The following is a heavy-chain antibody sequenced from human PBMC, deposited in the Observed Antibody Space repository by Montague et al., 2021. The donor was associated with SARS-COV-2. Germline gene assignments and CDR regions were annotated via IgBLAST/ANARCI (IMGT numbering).Heavy chain of an antibody. CDR2: IDWDDDK. CDR3: ARSYGTTVVTRASDY. J-gene: IGHJ4*02. V-gene: IGHV2-70*01. CDR1: GFSLSTSGMC. D-gene: IGHD4-23*01. Sequence: PALVKPTQTLTLTCTFSGFSLSTSGMCVSWIRQPPGKALEWLTLIDWDDDKYYSTSLKTRLTISEDTSKNQVVLTMTNMDPVDTATYYCARSYGTTVVTRASDYWGQGTLVTVSS.